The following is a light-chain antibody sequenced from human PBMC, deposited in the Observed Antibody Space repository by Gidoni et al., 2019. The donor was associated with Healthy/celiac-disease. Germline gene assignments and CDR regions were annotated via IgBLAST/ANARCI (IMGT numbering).Light chain of an antibody. J-gene: IGKJ5*01. CDR3: QQYYSYPLIT. CDR2: AAS. Sequence: AIRMIQSPSSFSASTGDRVTITCRASQGISSYLAWYQQKPGKAPKLLIYAASTLQSGVPSRFSGSGSGTDFTLTISCLQSEDFATYYCQQYYSYPLITFGQGTRLEIK. CDR1: QGISSY. V-gene: IGKV1-8*01.